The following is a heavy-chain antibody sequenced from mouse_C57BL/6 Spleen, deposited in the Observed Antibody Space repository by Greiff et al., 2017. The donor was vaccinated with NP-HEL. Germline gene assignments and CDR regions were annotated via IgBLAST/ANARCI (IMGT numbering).Heavy chain of an antibody. Sequence: QVQLQQPGAELVKPGASVKVSCKASGYTFTSYWMHWVKQRPGQGLEWIGRIHPSDSDTNYNQKFKGKSTLTVDKSSSAAYMQLSSLTSKDSAVYYCAIDGPYAMDYWGQGTSVTVSS. D-gene: IGHD2-3*01. J-gene: IGHJ4*01. CDR2: IHPSDSDT. V-gene: IGHV1-74*01. CDR1: GYTFTSYW. CDR3: AIDGPYAMDY.